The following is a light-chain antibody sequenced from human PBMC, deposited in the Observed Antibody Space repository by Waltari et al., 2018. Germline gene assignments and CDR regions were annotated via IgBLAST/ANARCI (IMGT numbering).Light chain of an antibody. J-gene: IGKJ2*01. Sequence: EIVLTQSPATLSLSPGERVTLSCRASQSIGRYLAWYQQEPGQAPRLLIYDASNRAAGIPARFSGSGSGTDFTLTISSLEPEDFAVYYCHRRSRWPPTFGQGTKLEIK. CDR3: HRRSRWPPT. CDR1: QSIGRY. CDR2: DAS. V-gene: IGKV3-11*01.